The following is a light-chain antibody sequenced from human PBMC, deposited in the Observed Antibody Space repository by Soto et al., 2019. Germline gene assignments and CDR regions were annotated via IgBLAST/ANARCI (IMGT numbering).Light chain of an antibody. J-gene: IGKJ4*01. CDR3: RKRFTTPLT. Sequence: DIQMTQSPSSLSASVGDRVTITCRASQSIGRLLNWHQQKPGKAPNVLINVASTLRSGVPSRFSGSGSGTDFNLTINSLQPEDFAPYVCRKRFTTPLTSGGGTKV. CDR2: VAS. CDR1: QSIGRL. V-gene: IGKV1-39*01.